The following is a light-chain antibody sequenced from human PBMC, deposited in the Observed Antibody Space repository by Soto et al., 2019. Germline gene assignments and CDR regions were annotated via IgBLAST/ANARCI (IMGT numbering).Light chain of an antibody. CDR1: QSVNNF. V-gene: IGKV3-11*01. CDR3: QQRSNWPPALS. CDR2: DAS. J-gene: IGKJ4*01. Sequence: EVVLTQSPGTLSLSPGERATLSCRASQSVNNFLAWYQQKPGQTPRLLIYDASKRATGIPGRFSGSGSGTDFTLTISSLESEDFAVYYCQQRSNWPPALSFGGGTKVDIK.